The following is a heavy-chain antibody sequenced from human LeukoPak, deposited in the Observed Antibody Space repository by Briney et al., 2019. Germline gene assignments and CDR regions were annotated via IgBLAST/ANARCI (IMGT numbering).Heavy chain of an antibody. V-gene: IGHV4-39*07. CDR1: GGSISDASSSSYY. CDR2: IYYGGST. D-gene: IGHD5-24*01. J-gene: IGHJ6*03. CDR3: ARDSISYFYMDV. Sequence: PSETLSLTCTVSGGSISDASSSSYYWGWIRQPPGKGLEWIGSIYYGGSTYYNPSLKSRVTMSSDTSKNQFSLKLSSVTAADTAVYYFARDSISYFYMDVWGNGTMVTVSS.